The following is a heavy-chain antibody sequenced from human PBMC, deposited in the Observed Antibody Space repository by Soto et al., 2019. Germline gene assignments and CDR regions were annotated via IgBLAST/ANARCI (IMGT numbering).Heavy chain of an antibody. Sequence: GGSLRLSCAASGFTFSSYAMHWVRQAPGKGLEWVAVISYDGSNKYYADSVKGRFTISRDNSKNTLYLQMNSLRAEDPDVYDCARWAIAVAGYYYYYGMDVWGQGTTVTVSS. CDR1: GFTFSSYA. D-gene: IGHD6-19*01. CDR3: ARWAIAVAGYYYYYGMDV. J-gene: IGHJ6*02. V-gene: IGHV3-30-3*01. CDR2: ISYDGSNK.